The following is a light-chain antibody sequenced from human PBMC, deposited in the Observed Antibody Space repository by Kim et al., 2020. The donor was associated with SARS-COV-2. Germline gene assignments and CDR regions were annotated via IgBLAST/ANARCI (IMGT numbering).Light chain of an antibody. V-gene: IGLV3-19*01. Sequence: ALGQKAMSTCHGDGVSIYYASWYQQKPAQAPLLVIYGKNNQPSVIPHRFSASSSANTASFTTTGAHEDDDADYYCNYRDSSGNYQVFGGGTQLTVL. CDR1: GVSIYY. CDR2: GKN. J-gene: IGLJ2*01. CDR3: NYRDSSGNYQV.